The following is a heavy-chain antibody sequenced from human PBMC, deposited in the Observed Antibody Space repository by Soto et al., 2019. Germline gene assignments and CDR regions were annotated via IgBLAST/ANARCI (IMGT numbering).Heavy chain of an antibody. Sequence: SETLSLTCAVSGGSISSGGYSWSWIRQPPGKGLEWIGYIYYSGSTYYNPSLKSRVTISVDTSKNQFSLKLSSVTAADTAVYYCARHPPFTMVRGVQSGTYNWFDPWGQGALVTVSS. CDR2: IYYSGST. J-gene: IGHJ5*02. D-gene: IGHD3-10*01. CDR3: ARHPPFTMVRGVQSGTYNWFDP. V-gene: IGHV4-30-2*01. CDR1: GGSISSGGYS.